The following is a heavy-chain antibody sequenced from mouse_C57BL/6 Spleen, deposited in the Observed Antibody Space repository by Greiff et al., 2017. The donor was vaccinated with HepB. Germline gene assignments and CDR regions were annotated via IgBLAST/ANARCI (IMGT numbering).Heavy chain of an antibody. CDR2: IYPGDGDT. CDR1: GYAFSSYW. Sequence: QVQLQQSGAELVKPGASVKISCKASGYAFSSYWMNWVKQRPGKGLEWIGQIYPGDGDTNYNGKFKGKATLTADKSSSTAYMQLSSLTSEDPAVYFCARGWDGEGFEHRGQGTTLTVSS. J-gene: IGHJ2*01. V-gene: IGHV1-80*01. CDR3: ARGWDGEGFEH. D-gene: IGHD4-1*01.